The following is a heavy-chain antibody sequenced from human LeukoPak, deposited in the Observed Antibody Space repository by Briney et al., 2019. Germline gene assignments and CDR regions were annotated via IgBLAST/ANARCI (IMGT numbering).Heavy chain of an antibody. J-gene: IGHJ4*02. CDR3: ARGGKQWGGGNYFDS. Sequence: ASVKVSCKASGYTFTDYALHWVRQAPGQSLEWMGWVTTGRGETRYSQEFQRRITSTRDTSASTVYMDLSDLRSDDTAVYYCARGGKQWGGGNYFDSWGQGTLVAVSS. CDR1: GYTFTDYA. V-gene: IGHV1-3*04. D-gene: IGHD6-19*01. CDR2: VTTGRGET.